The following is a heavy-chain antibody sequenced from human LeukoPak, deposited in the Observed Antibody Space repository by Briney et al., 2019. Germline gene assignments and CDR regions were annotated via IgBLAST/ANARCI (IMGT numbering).Heavy chain of an antibody. CDR1: GFTFSSYG. CDR2: IRYDGSNK. D-gene: IGHD3-10*01. J-gene: IGHJ6*03. V-gene: IGHV3-30*02. CDR3: ARDRSFLDYYYMDV. Sequence: GGSLRLSCAASGFTFSSYGMHWVRQAPGKGLEWVAFIRYDGSNKYYADSVKGRFTISRDNSKNTLYLQMNSLRAEDTAVYYCARDRSFLDYYYMDVWGKGTTVTVSS.